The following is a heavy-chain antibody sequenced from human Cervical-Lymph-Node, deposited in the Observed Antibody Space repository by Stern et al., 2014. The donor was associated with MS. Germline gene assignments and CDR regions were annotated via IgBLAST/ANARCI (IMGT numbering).Heavy chain of an antibody. Sequence: VQLVESGAEVKKAGSSGKVSCKASGGTFSRYAVSWVRQAPGKGLEWMGEIIPMFGAANYAQKFQGRVTITADESTNTAYMEVSSLRSDDTAIYYCARLPQLVDQRDYWWGQGSLVTVSS. D-gene: IGHD4-17*01. CDR3: ARLPQLVDQRDYW. V-gene: IGHV1-69*01. CDR2: IIPMFGAA. J-gene: IGHJ4*02. CDR1: GGTFSRYA.